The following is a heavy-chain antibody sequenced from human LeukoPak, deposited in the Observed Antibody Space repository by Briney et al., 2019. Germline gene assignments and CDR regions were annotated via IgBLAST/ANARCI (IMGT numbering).Heavy chain of an antibody. J-gene: IGHJ4*02. V-gene: IGHV3-23*01. D-gene: IGHD3-10*01. CDR1: GFTFSSYV. CDR3: AKIAGFGEWGPNYFDY. Sequence: GGSLRLSCAASGFTFSSYVTTWVRQAPGKGLEWVSTISGSGATTYYADSVKGRFTISRDNSKNTLSLQMNSLRAEDTAVYYCAKIAGFGEWGPNYFDYWGQGTLVTVSS. CDR2: ISGSGATT.